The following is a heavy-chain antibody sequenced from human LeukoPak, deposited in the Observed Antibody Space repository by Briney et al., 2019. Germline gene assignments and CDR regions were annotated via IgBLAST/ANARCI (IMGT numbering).Heavy chain of an antibody. CDR3: AREGGMVRGVIIPALFDY. CDR1: GYTFTAYY. CDR2: ISAYNGNT. Sequence: GASVKVSCKASGYTFTAYYMHWVRQAPGQGLEWMGWISAYNGNTNYAQKLQGRVTMTTDTSTSTAYMELRSLRSDDTAVYYCAREGGMVRGVIIPALFDYWGQGTLVTVSS. V-gene: IGHV1-18*04. J-gene: IGHJ4*02. D-gene: IGHD3-10*01.